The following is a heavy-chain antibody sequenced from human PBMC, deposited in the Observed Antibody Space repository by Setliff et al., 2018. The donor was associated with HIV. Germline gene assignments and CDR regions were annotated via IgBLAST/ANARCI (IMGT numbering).Heavy chain of an antibody. D-gene: IGHD6-13*01. CDR2: IYYSGST. CDR3: ARVPTSSWYVTTQRTKEYFHH. J-gene: IGHJ1*01. CDR1: GGSISSSSYY. V-gene: IGHV4-39*07. Sequence: SETLSLTCTVSGGSISSSSYYWGWIRQPPGKGLEWIGSIYYSGSTYYNPSLKSRVTISTDTSRNQFSLRLSSVTAADTAIYYCARVPTSSWYVTTQRTKEYFHHWGQGTLVTVSS.